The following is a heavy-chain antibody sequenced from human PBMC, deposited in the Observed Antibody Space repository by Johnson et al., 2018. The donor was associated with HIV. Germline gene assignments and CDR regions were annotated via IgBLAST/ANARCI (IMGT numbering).Heavy chain of an antibody. CDR2: IYSGGST. D-gene: IGHD1-14*01. V-gene: IGHV3-53*01. Sequence: VQLVESGGGLIQPGGSLRLSCAASGLTVSSNFMTWVRQAPGKGLEWVSVIYSGGSTYYADSVKGRFTISRDYSKNTAYLQMNSLKTEDAAVYYCTRHGKGDAFDIWGQGTMVTVSS. CDR1: GLTVSSNF. CDR3: TRHGKGDAFDI. J-gene: IGHJ3*02.